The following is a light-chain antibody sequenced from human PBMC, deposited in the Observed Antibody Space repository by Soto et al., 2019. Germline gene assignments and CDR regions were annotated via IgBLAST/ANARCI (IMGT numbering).Light chain of an antibody. J-gene: IGLJ3*02. Sequence: QSVLTQPPSVSGAPGQRVTISCTGSSSNIGAGYDVHWYQQLPGTAPKLLIYGNITRPSGVPDRFSGPKSGTSASLAITGLQAEDEADYYCQSYDSSLSGAVFGGGTKLTVL. CDR3: QSYDSSLSGAV. V-gene: IGLV1-40*01. CDR1: SSNIGAGYD. CDR2: GNI.